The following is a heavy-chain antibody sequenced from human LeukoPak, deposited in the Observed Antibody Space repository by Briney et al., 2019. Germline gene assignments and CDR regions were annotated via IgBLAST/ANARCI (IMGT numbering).Heavy chain of an antibody. V-gene: IGHV3-23*01. D-gene: IGHD4-23*01. CDR2: ISGADDG. CDR3: AKARTPVTSYFDK. CDR1: GFTFSTYT. Sequence: GGSLRLSCAASGFTFSTYTMSWVRQAPGRGLEWFSAISGADDGYYADSMKGRFTISRDNSKNTLYLQMNSLRAEDTAVCYCAKARTPVTSYFDKWGQGTLVTVSS. J-gene: IGHJ4*02.